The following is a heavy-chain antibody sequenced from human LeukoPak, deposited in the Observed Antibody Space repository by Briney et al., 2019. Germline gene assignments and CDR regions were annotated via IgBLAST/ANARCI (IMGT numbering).Heavy chain of an antibody. V-gene: IGHV4-59*01. CDR1: GTSITRTY. J-gene: IGHJ3*02. CDR2: VYDTGDT. CDR3: AREGPKAYYDILTGYFPDAFDI. Sequence: PSETLSLTCTVSGTSITRTYWSWIRQPPGRGLESVGYVYDTGDTNYNPSLKSRVTISVDTSKNQFSLKLSSVTAADTAVYYCAREGPKAYYDILTGYFPDAFDIWGQGTMVTVSS. D-gene: IGHD3-9*01.